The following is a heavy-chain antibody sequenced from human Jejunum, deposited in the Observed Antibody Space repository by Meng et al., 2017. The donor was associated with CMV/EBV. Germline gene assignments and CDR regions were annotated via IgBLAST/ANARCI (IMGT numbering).Heavy chain of an antibody. J-gene: IGHJ5*02. CDR3: ARDSGRMEWLLSA. V-gene: IGHV3-11*04. CDR2: ISSSGSTI. D-gene: IGHD3-3*01. CDR1: AFPFIDYC. Sequence: SAFPFIDYCMTWIHQVPGKGLAWVSYISSSGSTIYYADSVKDRFTISRNNARNSLYLQMSSLSVEDTAVYYCARDSGRMEWLLSAWGQGTLVTVSS.